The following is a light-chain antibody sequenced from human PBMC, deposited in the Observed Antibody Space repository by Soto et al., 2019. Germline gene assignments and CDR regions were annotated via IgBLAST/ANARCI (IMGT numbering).Light chain of an antibody. CDR3: QQYGSSPSIT. CDR2: GAS. J-gene: IGKJ5*01. Sequence: EIVLTHSPGTLSLSPEERTTLSCRASQSVSSSYLAWYQQKPGQAPRLLIYGASSRATGIPDRFSGSGSGTDFTLTISRLEPEDFAVYYCQQYGSSPSITFGQGTRLEI. CDR1: QSVSSSY. V-gene: IGKV3-20*01.